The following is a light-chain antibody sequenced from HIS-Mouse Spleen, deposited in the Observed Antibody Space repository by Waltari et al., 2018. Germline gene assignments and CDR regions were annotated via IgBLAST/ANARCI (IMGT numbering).Light chain of an antibody. CDR2: EGS. V-gene: IGLV2-23*01. CDR3: CSYAGSSPYVV. J-gene: IGLJ2*01. CDR1: SSDVGSYNL. Sequence: QSALTQPATVSGSPGQSITISCPGTSSDVGSYNLVSWYQQHPAKAPKLMIYEGSKRPSGVSNRFSGSKSGNTASLTISGLQAEDEADYYCCSYAGSSPYVVFGGGTKLTVL.